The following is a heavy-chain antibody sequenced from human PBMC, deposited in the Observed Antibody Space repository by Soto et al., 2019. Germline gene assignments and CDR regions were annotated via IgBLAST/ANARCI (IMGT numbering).Heavy chain of an antibody. CDR1: GGSFSAYY. Sequence: SETLSLTCADYGGSFSAYYWNWIRQPPGKGLEWIGEINHAGSANYNPSLKSRVTMSLDTSKNQFSLRLSSVTAADTAVYSCARGRREQLIRSTFDWFDPWGQGILVTVSS. D-gene: IGHD2-2*01. J-gene: IGHJ5*02. CDR3: ARGRREQLIRSTFDWFDP. CDR2: INHAGSA. V-gene: IGHV4-34*01.